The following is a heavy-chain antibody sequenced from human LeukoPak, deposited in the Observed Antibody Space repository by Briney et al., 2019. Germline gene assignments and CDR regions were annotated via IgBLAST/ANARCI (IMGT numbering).Heavy chain of an antibody. J-gene: IGHJ6*02. D-gene: IGHD6-19*01. CDR3: ARGTIAVASTYLGYDYYGMDV. Sequence: GRSLRLSCAASGFTFSSYDMHWVRQATGKGLEWVSAIGTAGDTYYPGSVKGRFTISRENAKNSLYLQMNSLKAEDTAVDYCARGTIAVASTYLGYDYYGMDVWGQGTTVTVSS. CDR1: GFTFSSYD. V-gene: IGHV3-13*01. CDR2: IGTAGDT.